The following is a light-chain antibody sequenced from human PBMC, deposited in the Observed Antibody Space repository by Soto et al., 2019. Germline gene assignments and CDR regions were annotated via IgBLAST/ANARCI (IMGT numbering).Light chain of an antibody. J-gene: IGKJ1*01. CDR2: AAS. CDR1: QGISSY. Sequence: VIWMTQSPSLLSASTGDRVTISCLMSQGISSYLAGYQQKPGKAPELLIYAASTLQSGVPSRFSGSGSGTDFTLTISCLQSEDFATYYCQQYYSFLGTFGQGTKVEIK. CDR3: QQYYSFLGT. V-gene: IGKV1D-8*01.